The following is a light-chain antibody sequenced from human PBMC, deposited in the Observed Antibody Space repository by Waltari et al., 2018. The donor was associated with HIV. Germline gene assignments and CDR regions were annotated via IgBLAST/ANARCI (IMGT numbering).Light chain of an antibody. V-gene: IGKV3-20*01. CDR2: GAS. J-gene: IGKJ1*01. CDR3: QQYGTSPWT. Sequence: EIVLTQSPGTLSLSPGERATLFCRASQSISRSDFAWYQQTPGQAPRRLIYGASSRATDIPDRFTGSASGTDFTLTISRLEPEDFVIYYCQQYGTSPWTFGQGTKVEIK. CDR1: QSISRSD.